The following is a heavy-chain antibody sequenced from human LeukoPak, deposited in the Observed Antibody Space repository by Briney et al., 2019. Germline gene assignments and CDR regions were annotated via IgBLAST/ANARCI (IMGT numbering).Heavy chain of an antibody. CDR3: AREAYWGSSGKGFDS. V-gene: IGHV3-48*02. J-gene: IGHJ4*02. Sequence: GGSLRPSCAASGFTFTGYSMNWFRQAPGEGLEWVSYITITSDKIYYADSVKGRFTISRDNAMNSLYLQMDSLRDEDTAVYSCAREAYWGSSGKGFDSWGQGTLVIVSS. D-gene: IGHD4-23*01. CDR1: GFTFTGYS. CDR2: ITITSDKI.